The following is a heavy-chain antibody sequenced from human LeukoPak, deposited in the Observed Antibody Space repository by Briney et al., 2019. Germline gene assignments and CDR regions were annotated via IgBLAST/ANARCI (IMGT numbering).Heavy chain of an antibody. J-gene: IGHJ4*02. CDR2: ISYDGSNK. V-gene: IGHV3-30*18. D-gene: IGHD1-26*01. CDR1: GFTFSSYG. Sequence: GRSLRLSCAASGFTFSSYGMHWVRQAPGKGLEWVAVISYDGSNKYYADSVKGRFTISRDNSKNTLYLQMNSLRAEDTAVYYCAKEASGSYGYFDYWGQGTLVTVSS. CDR3: AKEASGSYGYFDY.